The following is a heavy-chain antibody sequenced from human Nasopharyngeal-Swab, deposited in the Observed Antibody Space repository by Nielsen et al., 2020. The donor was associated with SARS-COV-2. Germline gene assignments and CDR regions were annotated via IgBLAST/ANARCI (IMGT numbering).Heavy chain of an antibody. J-gene: IGHJ4*02. CDR1: GFALTELS. CDR2: FDPEGGKT. Sequence: ASVKVSCKVSGFALTELSMQWVRQSPAKGLEWMGGFDPEGGKTVYSQSFQGRVAMTEDTSTDTAYMDLSSLRSEDTAVYFCATAESGRGPYFFDFWGQGTLVTVSS. V-gene: IGHV1-24*01. CDR3: ATAESGRGPYFFDF. D-gene: IGHD3-3*01.